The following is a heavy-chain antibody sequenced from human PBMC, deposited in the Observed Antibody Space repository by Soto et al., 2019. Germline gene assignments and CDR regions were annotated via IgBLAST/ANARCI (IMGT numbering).Heavy chain of an antibody. CDR3: ARDLYSSGCDY. Sequence: QVQLVESGGGVVQPGRSLRLSCAASGFTFSSYGMHWVRQAPGKGLEWVAVTWDDGSNKYYADSVKGRFTISRDNSKNTLYLQMNSLRAEDTAVYYCARDLYSSGCDYWGQGTLVTVSS. D-gene: IGHD6-19*01. CDR1: GFTFSSYG. V-gene: IGHV3-33*01. J-gene: IGHJ4*02. CDR2: TWDDGSNK.